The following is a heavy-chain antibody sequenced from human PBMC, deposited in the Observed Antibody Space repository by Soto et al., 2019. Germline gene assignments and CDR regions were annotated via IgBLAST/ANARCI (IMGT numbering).Heavy chain of an antibody. CDR2: INPTGGST. J-gene: IGHJ4*02. D-gene: IGHD3-9*01. Sequence: QVQLVQSGAEVKKPGASVKVSCKASGYTFINYYIHWVRQAPGHGLEWMAIINPTGGSTNYAQKSQGRLTLTRDSSTTTVYMELSSLRSEDTAIYYCARPLAAFDVWGQGTLVTVSS. CDR3: ARPLAAFDV. V-gene: IGHV1-46*01. CDR1: GYTFINYY.